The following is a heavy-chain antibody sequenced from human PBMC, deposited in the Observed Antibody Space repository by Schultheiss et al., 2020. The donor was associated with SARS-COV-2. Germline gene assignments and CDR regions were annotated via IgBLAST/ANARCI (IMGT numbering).Heavy chain of an antibody. CDR2: IYYSGST. J-gene: IGHJ5*02. CDR3: ARTYNWFDP. Sequence: SETLSLTCTVSGGSISSGGYYWSWIRQHPGKGLEWIGYIYYSGSTNCNPSLKSRVTISVDTSKNQLSLRLSSVTAADTAVYYCARTYNWFDPWGQGTLVTVSS. CDR1: GGSISSGGYY. V-gene: IGHV4-31*03.